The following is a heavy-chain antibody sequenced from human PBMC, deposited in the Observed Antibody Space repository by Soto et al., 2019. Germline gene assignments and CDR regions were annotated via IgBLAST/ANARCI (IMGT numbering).Heavy chain of an antibody. CDR1: GGSISRGGYY. CDR2: IYYSGST. CDR3: AREVMYPTGVGY. V-gene: IGHV4-31*03. D-gene: IGHD2-8*01. Sequence: SETLSLTCTDSGGSISRGGYYWSWIRQHPGKGLEWIGYIYYSGSTYYNPSLKSRVTISVDTSKNQFSLKLSSVTAADTAVYYCAREVMYPTGVGYWGQGTLVTVSS. J-gene: IGHJ4*02.